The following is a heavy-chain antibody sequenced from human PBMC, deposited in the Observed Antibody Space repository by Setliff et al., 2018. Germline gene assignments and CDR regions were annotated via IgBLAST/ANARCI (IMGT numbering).Heavy chain of an antibody. CDR2: INAGNGNT. Sequence: GASVKVSCKASGYTFTSYAMHWVRQAPGQRLEWMGWINAGNGNTKYSQKFQGRVTITRDTSASTAYMELSSLRSDDTAVYYCARDKVERTYSSGWSWEYYFDYWGQGTLVTVSS. V-gene: IGHV1-3*01. J-gene: IGHJ4*02. CDR3: ARDKVERTYSSGWSWEYYFDY. D-gene: IGHD6-19*01. CDR1: GYTFTSYA.